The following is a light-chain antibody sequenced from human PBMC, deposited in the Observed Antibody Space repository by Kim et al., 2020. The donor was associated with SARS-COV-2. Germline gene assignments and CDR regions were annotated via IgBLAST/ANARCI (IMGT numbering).Light chain of an antibody. Sequence: DIQMTQSPSSLSASVGDRVTITCRASQAIYKYLAWYQQKPGKVPKLLMYDASTLQSGFPSRFSGRGSGTFFTLTISSLQPEDVATYYCQKYDVAPYTFGQGTKLEI. CDR3: QKYDVAPYT. CDR1: QAIYKY. CDR2: DAS. J-gene: IGKJ2*01. V-gene: IGKV1-27*01.